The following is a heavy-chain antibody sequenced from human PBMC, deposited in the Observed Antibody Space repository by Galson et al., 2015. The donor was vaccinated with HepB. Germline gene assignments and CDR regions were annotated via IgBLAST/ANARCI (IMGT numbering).Heavy chain of an antibody. CDR2: IYSGGST. CDR1: GFTVSSNY. J-gene: IGHJ6*02. D-gene: IGHD2-15*01. V-gene: IGHV3-66*01. CDR3: ARGARLLHSGYYYYYYGMDV. Sequence: SLRLSCAASGFTVSSNYMSWVRQAPGKGLEWVSVIYSGGSTYYADSVKGRFTISRDNSKNTLYLQMNSLRAEDTAVYYCARGARLLHSGYYYYYYGMDVWGQGTTVTVSS.